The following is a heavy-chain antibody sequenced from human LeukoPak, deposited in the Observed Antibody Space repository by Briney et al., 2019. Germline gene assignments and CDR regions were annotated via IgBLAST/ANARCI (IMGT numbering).Heavy chain of an antibody. J-gene: IGHJ4*02. Sequence: PSETLSLTCTVSGGSISSGDYYWSWIRQPPGKGLEWIGYIYYSGSTNYNPSLKSRVTISVDTSKNQFSLNLSSVTAADTAVYYCAISSGSYWFWGQGTLVTVSA. CDR3: AISSGSYWF. V-gene: IGHV4-61*08. CDR2: IYYSGST. CDR1: GGSISSGDYY. D-gene: IGHD1-26*01.